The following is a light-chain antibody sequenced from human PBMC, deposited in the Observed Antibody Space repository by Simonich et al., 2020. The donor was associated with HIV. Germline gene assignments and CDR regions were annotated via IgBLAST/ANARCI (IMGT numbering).Light chain of an antibody. CDR3: SSYTSSSTL. V-gene: IGLV2-14*01. CDR1: SSDVGGYNY. Sequence: QSALTQPASVSGSPGQSITISCTGTSSDVGGYNYVSWYQPHPGKAPKLMIYDVSKRPSGVSNRSSGSKSGNTASLTISGRQAEDEADYYCSSYTSSSTLIGGGTKLTVL. CDR2: DVS. J-gene: IGLJ2*01.